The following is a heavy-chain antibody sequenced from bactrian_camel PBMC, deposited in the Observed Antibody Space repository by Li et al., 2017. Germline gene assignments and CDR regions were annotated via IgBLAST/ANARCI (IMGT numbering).Heavy chain of an antibody. V-gene: IGHV3S40*01. J-gene: IGHJ4*01. Sequence: VQLVESGGGLVQTGGSLRLSCASSLFSYPYMTWVRQGPGKGLEWVAAINSGAYSSAFADSVQGRFTISRDNAKNTLYLQLNSLKTEDTAMYYCTNAGVYTMYNENYWGQ. CDR2: INSGAYSS. CDR3: TNAGVYTMYNENY. CDR1: LFSYPY. D-gene: IGHD3*01.